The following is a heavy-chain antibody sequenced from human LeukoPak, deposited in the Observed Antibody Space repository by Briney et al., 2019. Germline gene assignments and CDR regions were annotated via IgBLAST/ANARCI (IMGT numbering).Heavy chain of an antibody. CDR3: ARDPWLRELYYTWFDP. CDR1: VYTFTVSY. Sequence: RASVKVSCKASVYTFTVSYIRWVRQAPVQGLEWMLWINPNSGSTNYSQKLHGRGTMARDTSISAAGMELRRLRSDDTALYYCARDPWLRELYYTWFDPWGQGPLVPVSS. J-gene: IGHJ5*02. V-gene: IGHV1-2*02. D-gene: IGHD3-10*01. CDR2: INPNSGST.